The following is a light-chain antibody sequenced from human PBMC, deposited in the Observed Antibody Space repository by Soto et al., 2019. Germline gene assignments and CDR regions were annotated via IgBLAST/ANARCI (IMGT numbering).Light chain of an antibody. CDR2: DVT. Sequence: QSALTQPRSVSGSPGQSVTISCTGTSSDVGGHNYVSWYQQPPGKAPKLMINDVTERPSGVPARFSGSKSGNTASLTISGLQAEDEADYYCCSLAGGLFVFGTGTKLTVL. CDR3: CSLAGGLFV. J-gene: IGLJ1*01. CDR1: SSDVGGHNY. V-gene: IGLV2-11*01.